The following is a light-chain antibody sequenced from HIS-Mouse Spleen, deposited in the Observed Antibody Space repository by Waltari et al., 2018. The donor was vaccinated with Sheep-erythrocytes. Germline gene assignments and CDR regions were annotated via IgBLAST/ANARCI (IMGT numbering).Light chain of an antibody. J-gene: IGLJ3*02. V-gene: IGLV2-23*01. CDR1: SSYVGSYNL. Sequence: QSDLTQPASVSGSPGQSITISCTGTSSYVGSYNLFSWYQQHPGKAPKLMIYEGSKRPSGVSNRFSGSKSGNTASLTISGLQAEDEADYYCCSYAGSSTPWVFGGGTKLTVL. CDR2: EGS. CDR3: CSYAGSSTPWV.